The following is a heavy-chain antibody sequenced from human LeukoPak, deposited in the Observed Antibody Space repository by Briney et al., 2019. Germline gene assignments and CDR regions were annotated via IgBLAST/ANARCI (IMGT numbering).Heavy chain of an antibody. D-gene: IGHD3-22*01. V-gene: IGHV1-18*01. J-gene: IGHJ4*02. CDR1: GYTFTSYG. CDR3: ARDPSVTMIVVAPDY. CDR2: ISAYNGNT. Sequence: ASVKVSCKASGYTFTSYGISWVRQAPGQGLEWMGWISAYNGNTNYAQKLQGRVTMTTDTSTSTAYMELRSLRSDDTAVYYCARDPSVTMIVVAPDYWGQETLVTVSS.